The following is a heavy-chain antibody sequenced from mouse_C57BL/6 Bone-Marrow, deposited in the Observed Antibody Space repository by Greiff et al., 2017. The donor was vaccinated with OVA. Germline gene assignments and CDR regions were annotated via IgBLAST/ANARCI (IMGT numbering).Heavy chain of an antibody. V-gene: IGHV1-19*01. D-gene: IGHD1-1*01. Sequence: VQLQQSGPVLVKPGASVKMSCKASGYTFTDYYMNWVQQSHGKSLEWIGVINPYNGGTSYNQKFKGKATLTVDKSSSTAYMELNSLTSEDSAVYYCARGGIYYYGWYFDVWGTGTTVTVSS. CDR3: ARGGIYYYGWYFDV. CDR1: GYTFTDYY. CDR2: INPYNGGT. J-gene: IGHJ1*03.